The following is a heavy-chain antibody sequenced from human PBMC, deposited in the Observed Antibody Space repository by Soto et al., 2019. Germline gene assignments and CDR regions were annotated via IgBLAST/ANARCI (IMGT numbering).Heavy chain of an antibody. J-gene: IGHJ6*02. CDR2: INAGNGNT. Sequence: ASVKVSCKASGYTFTSYAMHWVRQAPGQRLEWMGWINAGNGNTKYSQKFQGRVTITRDTSASTAYMELSSLRSEDTAVYYCARGIAVAGVDYYYYGMDVWGQGTTVTVSS. CDR1: GYTFTSYA. CDR3: ARGIAVAGVDYYYYGMDV. V-gene: IGHV1-3*01. D-gene: IGHD6-19*01.